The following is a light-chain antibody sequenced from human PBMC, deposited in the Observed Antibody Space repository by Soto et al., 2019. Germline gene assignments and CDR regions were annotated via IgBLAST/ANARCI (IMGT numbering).Light chain of an antibody. Sequence: VLTQSPGTLSLSPGERATLSCRASQSVGSQLAWYQQKPGQAPRLLTYGASNRATGIPDRFSGSGSGTDFTLTISRLEPEDFAVYYCQHFSPSPITFGQGTRLEIK. V-gene: IGKV3-20*01. J-gene: IGKJ5*01. CDR2: GAS. CDR3: QHFSPSPIT. CDR1: QSVGSQ.